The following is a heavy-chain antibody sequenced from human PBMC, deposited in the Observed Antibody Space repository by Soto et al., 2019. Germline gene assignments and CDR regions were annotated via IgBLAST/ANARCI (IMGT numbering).Heavy chain of an antibody. CDR2: IYPGDSDT. V-gene: IGHV5-51*01. D-gene: IGHD2-2*01. CDR1: GYSFTSYW. CDR3: ARGYCSSTSCFRIRFDP. Sequence: GESLKISCKGSGYSFTSYWIGWVRQMSGKGLEWMGIIYPGDSDTRYSPSFQGQVTISADKAISTAYLQWSSLKASDTAMYYCARGYCSSTSCFRIRFDPWGQGTLVTVSS. J-gene: IGHJ5*02.